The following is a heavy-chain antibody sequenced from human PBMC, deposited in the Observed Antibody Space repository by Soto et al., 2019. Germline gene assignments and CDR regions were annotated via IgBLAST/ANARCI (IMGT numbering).Heavy chain of an antibody. Sequence: EVQLVQSGAEVKKPGESLRISCKGSGYSFTSYWITWVRQMPGKGLEWMGRIDPSDMYTKYSPSFQGHVTISADKSISTAYLQWSSLKASDTAMYYCARTGCSGNSCPNWFDPWGQGTLVTVSS. V-gene: IGHV5-10-1*03. D-gene: IGHD2-15*01. CDR2: IDPSDMYT. CDR1: GYSFTSYW. J-gene: IGHJ5*02. CDR3: ARTGCSGNSCPNWFDP.